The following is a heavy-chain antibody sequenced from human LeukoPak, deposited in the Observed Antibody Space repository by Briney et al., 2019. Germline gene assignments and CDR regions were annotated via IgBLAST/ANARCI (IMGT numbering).Heavy chain of an antibody. V-gene: IGHV3-53*01. CDR2: IYNTGDT. CDR3: ARWFCTSTTCYYDY. D-gene: IGHD2-2*01. Sequence: GGSLRLSCAASGFTVSNNYMSWVRQAPGKGLEWVSFIYNTGDTKYADSVKGRFTISRDNSKNTLSLQMNSLRADDTAVYYCARWFCTSTTCYYDYWGQGTLVTVSS. CDR1: GFTVSNNY. J-gene: IGHJ4*02.